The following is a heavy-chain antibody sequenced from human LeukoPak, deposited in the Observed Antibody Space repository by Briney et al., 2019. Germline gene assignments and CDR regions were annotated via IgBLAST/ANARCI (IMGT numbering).Heavy chain of an antibody. CDR1: GFTFSSYS. CDR2: ISSSSSYI. CDR3: ASGPIGPRIVDY. J-gene: IGHJ4*02. D-gene: IGHD3-10*01. V-gene: IGHV3-21*01. Sequence: PGGSLRLSCAASGFTFSSYSMNWVRQAPGKGLEWVSSISSSSSYIYYADSVKSRFTISRDNAKNSLYLQMNSLRAEDTAVYYCASGPIGPRIVDYWGQGTLVTVSS.